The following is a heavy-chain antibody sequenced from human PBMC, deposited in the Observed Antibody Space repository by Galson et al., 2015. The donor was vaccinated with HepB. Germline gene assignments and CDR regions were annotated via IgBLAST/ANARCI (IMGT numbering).Heavy chain of an antibody. J-gene: IGHJ3*02. D-gene: IGHD3-10*01. Sequence: SLRLSCAASGFAVSTFGMHWVRQAPGKGLEWVAVIWYDGRNKDYGNSVKGRFIISRDNSKSTLYLQMNNLRAEDTAVYYCAKVFIGPGSNYDDGFDIWGQGTTVTGSP. CDR1: GFAVSTFG. V-gene: IGHV3-33*06. CDR3: AKVFIGPGSNYDDGFDI. CDR2: IWYDGRNK.